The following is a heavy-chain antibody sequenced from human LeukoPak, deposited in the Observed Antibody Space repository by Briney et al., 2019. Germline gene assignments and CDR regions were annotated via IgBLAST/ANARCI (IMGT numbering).Heavy chain of an antibody. CDR1: GYTFTSYD. D-gene: IGHD4-23*01. Sequence: ASVKVSCKASGYTFTSYDINWVRQATGQGLEWMGWMNPNSGNTGYAQKFQGRVTMTRNTSISTAYMELSSLRSEDTAVYYCARRGTVAASRRVYFDYWGQGTLVTVSS. J-gene: IGHJ4*02. V-gene: IGHV1-8*01. CDR3: ARRGTVAASRRVYFDY. CDR2: MNPNSGNT.